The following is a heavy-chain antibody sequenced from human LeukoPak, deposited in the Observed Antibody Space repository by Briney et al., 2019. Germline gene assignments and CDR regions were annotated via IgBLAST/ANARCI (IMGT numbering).Heavy chain of an antibody. V-gene: IGHV3-23*01. Sequence: GSLRLSCAASGFTFSSYAMSWVRQAPGKGLEWVSAISGSGGSTYYADSVKGRFTISRDNSKNTLYLQMNSLRAEDTAVYYCASPSKRGIAVASGYYWGQGTLVTVSS. J-gene: IGHJ4*02. D-gene: IGHD6-19*01. CDR2: ISGSGGST. CDR3: ASPSKRGIAVASGYY. CDR1: GFTFSSYA.